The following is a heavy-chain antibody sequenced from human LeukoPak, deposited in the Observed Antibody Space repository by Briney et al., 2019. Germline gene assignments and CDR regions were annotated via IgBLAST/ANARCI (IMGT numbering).Heavy chain of an antibody. CDR3: AMCSSTSCRYNYYYYGMDV. V-gene: IGHV3-33*08. J-gene: IGHJ6*02. CDR2: IWYDGSNK. D-gene: IGHD2-2*01. CDR1: GFTFSSYA. Sequence: GGSLRLSCAASGFTFSSYAMSWVRQAPGKGLEWVAVIWYDGSNKYYADSVKGRFTISRDNSKNTLYLQMNSLRAEDTAVYYCAMCSSTSCRYNYYYYGMDVWGQGTTVTVSS.